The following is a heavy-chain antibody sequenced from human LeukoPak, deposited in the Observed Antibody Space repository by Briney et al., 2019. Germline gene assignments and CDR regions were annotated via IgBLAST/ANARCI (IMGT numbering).Heavy chain of an antibody. CDR1: GGSISSYY. V-gene: IGHV4-59*01. D-gene: IGHD6-19*01. Sequence: SETLSLTCTVSGGSISSYYWSWIRQPPGKGLEWIGYIYYSGSTNYNPSLKSRVTMSVDTSKNQFSLKLSSVTAADTAVYYCARAGERSSGWYFDYWGQGTLVTVSS. CDR2: IYYSGST. CDR3: ARAGERSSGWYFDY. J-gene: IGHJ4*02.